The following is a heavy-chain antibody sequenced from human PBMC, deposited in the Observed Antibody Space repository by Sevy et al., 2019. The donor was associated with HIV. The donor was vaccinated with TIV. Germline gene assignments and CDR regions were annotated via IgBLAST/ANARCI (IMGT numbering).Heavy chain of an antibody. V-gene: IGHV3-23*01. D-gene: IGHD1-7*01. Sequence: GSLRLSCAASGFTFSSYAMSWVRQAPGKGLEWVSAISGSGGSTYYADSVKGRFTISRDNSKNTLYLQMNSLRAEDTAVYYCAKGATRYNWNYSAFDIWGQGTMVTVSS. CDR1: GFTFSSYA. CDR2: ISGSGGST. J-gene: IGHJ3*02. CDR3: AKGATRYNWNYSAFDI.